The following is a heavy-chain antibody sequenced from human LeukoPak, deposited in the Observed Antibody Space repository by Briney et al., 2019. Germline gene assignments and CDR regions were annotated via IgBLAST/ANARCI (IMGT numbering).Heavy chain of an antibody. V-gene: IGHV4-61*05. CDR1: GGSISSSSYY. J-gene: IGHJ3*02. D-gene: IGHD2-15*01. CDR3: ARFGSGSAFDI. CDR2: MYNSGST. Sequence: PSETLSLTCTVSGGSISSSSYYWGWIRQPPGKGLEWIGYMYNSGSTKYNPSLKSRVTISADTSKNQFSLKLSSVTAADTAVYYCARFGSGSAFDIWGQGTMVTVSS.